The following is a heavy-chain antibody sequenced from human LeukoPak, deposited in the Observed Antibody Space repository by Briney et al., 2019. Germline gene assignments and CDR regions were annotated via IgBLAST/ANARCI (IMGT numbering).Heavy chain of an antibody. CDR2: IYYSGSN. Sequence: PSETLSLTCTVSGGSISSSSYYWGWIRPPPGKGLEWIGSIYYSGSNYYNPSLKSRVTISVDTSKNQFSLKLSSVTAADTAVYYCAGLGGVYGDSPLDYYMDVWGKGTTITVSS. V-gene: IGHV4-39*01. J-gene: IGHJ6*03. CDR3: AGLGGVYGDSPLDYYMDV. CDR1: GGSISSSSYY. D-gene: IGHD4-17*01.